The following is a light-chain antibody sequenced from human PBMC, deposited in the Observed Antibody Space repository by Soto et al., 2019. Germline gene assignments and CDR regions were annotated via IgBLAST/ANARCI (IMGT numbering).Light chain of an antibody. Sequence: DIQMTQSPSTLSASVGDRVTITCRASQSISSWLAWYQQKPGNAPKLLIYDASSLESGVPSRFSGSGSGTAFTLTISSLQPVDFASYYCQQYKSYYTFGQGTKLEIK. CDR1: QSISSW. V-gene: IGKV1-5*01. J-gene: IGKJ2*01. CDR2: DAS. CDR3: QQYKSYYT.